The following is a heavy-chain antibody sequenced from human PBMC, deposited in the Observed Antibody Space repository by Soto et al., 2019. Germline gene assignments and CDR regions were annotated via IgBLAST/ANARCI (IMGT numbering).Heavy chain of an antibody. CDR3: ARDFSWFGELIASDY. J-gene: IGHJ4*02. Sequence: QVQLVQSWAEVKKPGASVKVSCKASGYTFTSYAMHWVRQAPGQRLEWMGWINAGNGNTKYSQKFQGRVTITRDTSASTAYMELSSLRSEDTAVYYCARDFSWFGELIASDYWGKGTLVTVSS. CDR2: INAGNGNT. CDR1: GYTFTSYA. D-gene: IGHD3-10*01. V-gene: IGHV1-3*01.